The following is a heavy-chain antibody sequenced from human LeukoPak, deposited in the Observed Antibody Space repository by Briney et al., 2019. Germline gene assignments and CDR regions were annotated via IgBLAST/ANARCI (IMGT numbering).Heavy chain of an antibody. J-gene: IGHJ4*02. CDR3: AKDIDGYIYS. CDR1: GFTFSSYG. V-gene: IGHV3-30*18. D-gene: IGHD5-24*01. CDR2: ISYDGSNK. Sequence: GRSLRLSCAASGFTFSSYGMHWVRQAPGKGLERVASISYDGSNKYYADSVKGRFTISRDNSKNTLYLQMTSLRAVDTAVYYCAKDIDGYIYSWGQGTLVTVSS.